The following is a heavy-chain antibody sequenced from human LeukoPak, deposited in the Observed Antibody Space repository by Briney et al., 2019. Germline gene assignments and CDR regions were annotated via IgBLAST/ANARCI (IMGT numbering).Heavy chain of an antibody. J-gene: IGHJ4*02. CDR2: ISGSGGST. Sequence: GGSLRLSCAASGFTFSSYGMHWVRQAPGKGLEWVSAISGSGGSTYYADSVKGRFTISRDNSKNTLYLQMNSLRAEDTAVYYCAKDPDRGVTAENYFDYWGQGTLVTVSS. CDR3: AKDPDRGVTAENYFDY. CDR1: GFTFSSYG. D-gene: IGHD2-21*02. V-gene: IGHV3-23*01.